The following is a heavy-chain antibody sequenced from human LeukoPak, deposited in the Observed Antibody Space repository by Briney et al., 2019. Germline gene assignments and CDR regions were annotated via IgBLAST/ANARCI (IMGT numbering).Heavy chain of an antibody. Sequence: GGSLRLSCAASGFTFSSYSMNWVRQAPGKGLEWVSSISSSSSYIYYADPVKGRFTISRDNAKNSLYLQMNSLRAEDTAVYYCARDSVRARGDYWGQGTLVTVSS. CDR2: ISSSSSYI. CDR1: GFTFSSYS. V-gene: IGHV3-21*01. CDR3: ARDSVRARGDY. J-gene: IGHJ4*02.